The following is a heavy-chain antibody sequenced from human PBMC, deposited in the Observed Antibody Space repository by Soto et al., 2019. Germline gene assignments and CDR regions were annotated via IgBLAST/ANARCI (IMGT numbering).Heavy chain of an antibody. D-gene: IGHD6-13*01. CDR1: GDSVSSNSAA. CDR3: ARVLTAAGNAFDI. V-gene: IGHV6-1*01. CDR2: TYYRSKWYN. Sequence: SQTLSLTCAISGDSVSSNSAAWNWIRQSPSRGLEWLGRTYYRSKWYNDYAVSVKSRITINPDTSKNQFSLKLSSVTAADTAAYYCARVLTAAGNAFDIWGQGTMVTVSS. J-gene: IGHJ3*02.